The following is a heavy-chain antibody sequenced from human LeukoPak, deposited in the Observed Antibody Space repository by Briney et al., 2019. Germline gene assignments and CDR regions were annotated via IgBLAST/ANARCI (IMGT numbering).Heavy chain of an antibody. J-gene: IGHJ4*02. D-gene: IGHD6-13*01. V-gene: IGHV3-30*02. Sequence: PGGSLRLSCAASGFTFSSNGMHWVRQAPGKGLEWVAFIQNDGTNKYYADSVKGRFTISRDNSKNTLYLQMNSLRDDDTAMYYCARDMYSSSYLFDYWGQGTLVTVSS. CDR2: IQNDGTNK. CDR1: GFTFSSNG. CDR3: ARDMYSSSYLFDY.